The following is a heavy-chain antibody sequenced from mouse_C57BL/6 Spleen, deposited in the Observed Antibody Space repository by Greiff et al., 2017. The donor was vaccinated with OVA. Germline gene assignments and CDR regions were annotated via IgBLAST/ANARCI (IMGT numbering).Heavy chain of an antibody. CDR2: INPNYGTT. V-gene: IGHV1-39*01. CDR1: GYSFTDYN. Sequence: VRLKESGPELVKPGASVKISCKASGYSFTDYNMNWVKQSNGKSLEWIGVINPNYGTTSYNQKFKGKATLTVDQSSSTAYMQLNSLTSEDSAVYYCARRGGSSYYFDYWGQGTTLTVSS. CDR3: ARRGGSSYYFDY. D-gene: IGHD1-1*01. J-gene: IGHJ2*01.